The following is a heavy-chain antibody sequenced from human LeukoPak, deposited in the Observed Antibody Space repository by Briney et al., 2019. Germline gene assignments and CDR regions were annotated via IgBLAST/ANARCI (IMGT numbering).Heavy chain of an antibody. CDR2: ISGRSSHT. CDR3: GRAFPPLRTSSAGDL. CDR1: GFTFSDYD. D-gene: IGHD3-16*01. J-gene: IGHJ4*02. V-gene: IGHV3-21*06. Sequence: GGTLRLSCSASGFTFSDYDMNWIRQAPGKGLEWISAISGRSSHTYYGDSVKGRFSISRDNAKHLLYLQMNGLGAEDTAVYYCGRAFPPLRTSSAGDLWGQGTVVTVSS.